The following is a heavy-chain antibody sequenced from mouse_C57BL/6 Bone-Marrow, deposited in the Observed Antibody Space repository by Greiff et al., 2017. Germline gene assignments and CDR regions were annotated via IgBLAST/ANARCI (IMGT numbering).Heavy chain of an antibody. CDR2: KSYDGSN. Sequence: EVQLQESGPGLVKPSQSLSLTCSATGYSITSGYYWNWIRQFPGNKLEWMGYKSYDGSNNYNPSLKNRISITRDTSENQFFLKLNSVTTEDTATYYCARLLPRGYWGQGTTLTVSS. D-gene: IGHD2-3*01. J-gene: IGHJ2*01. CDR3: ARLLPRGY. CDR1: GYSITSGYY. V-gene: IGHV3-6*01.